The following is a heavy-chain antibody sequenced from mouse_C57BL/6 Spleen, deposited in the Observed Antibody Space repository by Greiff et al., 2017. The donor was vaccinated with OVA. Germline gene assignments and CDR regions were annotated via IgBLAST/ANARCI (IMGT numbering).Heavy chain of an antibody. Sequence: VMLVESGPGLVAPSQSLSITCTVSGFSLTSYGVHWVRQPPGKGLEWLVVIWSDGSTNYNSALKSRLSISKDNSKSQVFLKMNSLQTDDTAMYYCARLMVRGYAMDYWGQGTSVTVSS. J-gene: IGHJ4*01. CDR3: ARLMVRGYAMDY. CDR2: IWSDGST. D-gene: IGHD2-3*01. V-gene: IGHV2-6*03. CDR1: GFSLTSYG.